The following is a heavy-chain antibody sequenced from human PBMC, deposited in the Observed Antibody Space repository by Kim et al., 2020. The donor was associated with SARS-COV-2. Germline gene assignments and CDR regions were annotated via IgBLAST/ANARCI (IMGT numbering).Heavy chain of an antibody. Sequence: SETLSLTCTVSSGSISSGSYYWGWIRQPPGKGLEWSGSIYYSGTTYYNPPLKSRVTISVDTSKNQFSLKLSYVTAADTAVYYCARHGKYDDIMTGYYNPHFYYWGQGTLVTVSS. CDR3: ARHGKYDDIMTGYYNPHFYY. V-gene: IGHV4-39*01. CDR1: SGSISSGSYY. D-gene: IGHD3-9*01. CDR2: IYYSGTT. J-gene: IGHJ4*02.